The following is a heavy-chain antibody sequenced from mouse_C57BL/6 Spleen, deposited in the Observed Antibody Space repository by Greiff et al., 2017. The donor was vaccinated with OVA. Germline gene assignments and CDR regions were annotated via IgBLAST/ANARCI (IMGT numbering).Heavy chain of an antibody. D-gene: IGHD2-3*01. CDR3: ASSGYDYVDY. J-gene: IGHJ2*01. CDR2: IDPSDSYT. V-gene: IGHV1-69*01. CDR1: GYTFTSYW. Sequence: QVQLQQSGPELVMPGASVKLSCTASGYTFTSYWMHWVKQRPGQGLEWIGEIDPSDSYTNYNQKFKGKSTLTVDNSSNTAYMKLSSLTTEDSAVYYCASSGYDYVDYWGQGTTLTVSS.